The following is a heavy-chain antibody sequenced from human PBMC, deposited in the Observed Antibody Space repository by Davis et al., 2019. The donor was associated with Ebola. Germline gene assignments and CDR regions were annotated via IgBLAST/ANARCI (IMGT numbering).Heavy chain of an antibody. CDR2: INPNSGGT. Sequence: ASVKVSCKASGYTFTSYYMHWVRQAPGQGLEWMGWINPNSGGTNYAQKFQGRVTMTRDTSISTAYMELSSLRSEDTAVYYCARASKGFWSGYNYYYMDVWGKGTTVTVSS. V-gene: IGHV1-2*02. D-gene: IGHD3-3*01. CDR3: ARASKGFWSGYNYYYMDV. J-gene: IGHJ6*03. CDR1: GYTFTSYY.